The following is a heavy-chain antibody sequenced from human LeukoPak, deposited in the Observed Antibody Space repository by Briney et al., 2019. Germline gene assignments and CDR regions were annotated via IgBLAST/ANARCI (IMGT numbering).Heavy chain of an antibody. CDR2: IYPGDSDS. V-gene: IGHV5-51*01. J-gene: IGHJ5*01. Sequence: KSGESLKISCKGSGYSFTSYWIGWVPQMAGKGLEWMGIIYPGDSDSRYSPSFQGQVTISADKSISTAYLQWSSLKASDTAMYYCATYRNNEGCGTWGQEPWSPSPQ. CDR1: GYSFTSYW. D-gene: IGHD1/OR15-1a*01. CDR3: ATYRNNEGCGT.